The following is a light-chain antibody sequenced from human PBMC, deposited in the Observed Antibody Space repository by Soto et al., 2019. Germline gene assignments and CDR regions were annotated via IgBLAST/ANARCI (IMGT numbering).Light chain of an antibody. V-gene: IGKV1-5*03. J-gene: IGKJ1*01. CDR3: QQYNSYSRT. Sequence: DIQMTQSPSTLSASVGDRVTITCRASQSISSWLAWYQQKPGKAPKLLIYKASSLESGVPSRFSGSGSGTEFTLTISSLQPDDFETYYCQQYNSYSRTFGQGPKVEIK. CDR1: QSISSW. CDR2: KAS.